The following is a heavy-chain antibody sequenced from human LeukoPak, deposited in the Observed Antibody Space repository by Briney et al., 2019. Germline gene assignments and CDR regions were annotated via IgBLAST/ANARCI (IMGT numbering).Heavy chain of an antibody. D-gene: IGHD1-26*01. V-gene: IGHV4-34*08. CDR3: AGGVGATTYF. J-gene: IGHJ4*02. CDR1: GFTFSNYG. CDR2: INHSGST. Sequence: GSLRLSCAVSGFTFSNYGMSWVRQAPGKGLEWIGEINHSGSTNYNPSLKSRVTISMDTSKSQVSLRLTSLTAADTAVYYCAGGVGATTYFWGQGTLVTVSS.